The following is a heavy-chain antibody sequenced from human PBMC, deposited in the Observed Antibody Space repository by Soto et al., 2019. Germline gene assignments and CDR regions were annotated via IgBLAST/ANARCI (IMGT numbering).Heavy chain of an antibody. Sequence: QVQLQQSGPGLVKPSQTLSLTCVISGDSVSSNSAMWNWIRQSPSRGLEWLARTYYRSNWYSDYALSVKSRIPINPDTSKSQFSLQLYSVTPEDTAVYYCARDGVVRNTGGYGMDVWGQGTTVTVSS. D-gene: IGHD2-8*01. CDR3: ARDGVVRNTGGYGMDV. J-gene: IGHJ6*02. CDR1: GDSVSSNSAM. CDR2: TYYRSNWYS. V-gene: IGHV6-1*01.